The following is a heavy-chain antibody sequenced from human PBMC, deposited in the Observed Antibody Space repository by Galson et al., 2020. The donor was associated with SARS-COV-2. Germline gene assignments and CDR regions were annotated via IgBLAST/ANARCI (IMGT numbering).Heavy chain of an antibody. CDR1: GYTFTSYD. Sequence: ASVKVSCKASGYTFTSYDINWVRQATGQGLEWMGWMNPNSGNTGYAQKFQGRVTMTRNTSISTAYMELSSLRSEDTAVYYCARVGGYYDSSGQSGPVPFDYWGQGTLVTVSS. CDR3: ARVGGYYDSSGQSGPVPFDY. J-gene: IGHJ4*02. D-gene: IGHD3-22*01. V-gene: IGHV1-8*01. CDR2: MNPNSGNT.